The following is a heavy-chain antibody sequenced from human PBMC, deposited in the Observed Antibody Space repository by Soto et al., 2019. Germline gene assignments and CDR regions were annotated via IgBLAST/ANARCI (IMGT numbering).Heavy chain of an antibody. Sequence: QVQLVQSGAEVKKPGSSVKVSCKASGGTFSSYAISWVRQAPGQGLEWMGGIIPIFGTANYAQKFQGRVTIPGDNSTSTAYMELSSRRSEDTAVYYCGRAPFSWYDSKPYYYYYGRDVWGKGTTVTVSS. CDR1: GGTFSSYA. CDR3: GRAPFSWYDSKPYYYYYGRDV. J-gene: IGHJ6*04. V-gene: IGHV1-69*06. D-gene: IGHD6-13*01. CDR2: IIPIFGTA.